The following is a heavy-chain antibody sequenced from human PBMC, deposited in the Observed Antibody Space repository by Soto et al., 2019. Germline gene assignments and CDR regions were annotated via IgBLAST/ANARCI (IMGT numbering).Heavy chain of an antibody. CDR2: ISWNSGSI. CDR1: GFTFDDYA. J-gene: IGHJ6*02. V-gene: IGHV3-9*01. CDR3: AKDVSGRGSYYYYHGMDV. D-gene: IGHD3-16*01. Sequence: GGSLRLSCAASGFTFDDYAMPWVRQAPGKGLEWVSGISWNSGSIGYADSVKARFTMSRDNAKNFLYLQMNSLRTEDTALYFCAKDVSGRGSYYYYHGMDVWGQGTTVTVSS.